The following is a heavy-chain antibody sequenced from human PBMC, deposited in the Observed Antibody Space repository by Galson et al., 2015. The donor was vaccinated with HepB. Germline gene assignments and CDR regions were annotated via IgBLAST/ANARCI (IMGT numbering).Heavy chain of an antibody. CDR1: GGSISSGDYY. CDR2: IYYSGST. CDR3: ARVPRRSYSSSPYYGMDV. Sequence: TLSLTCTVSGGSISSGDYYWSWIRQPPGKGLEWIGYIYYSGSTYYNPSLKSRVTISVDTSKNQFSLKLSSVTAADTAVYYCARVPRRSYSSSPYYGMDVWGQGTTVTVSS. V-gene: IGHV4-30-4*01. J-gene: IGHJ6*02. D-gene: IGHD6-6*01.